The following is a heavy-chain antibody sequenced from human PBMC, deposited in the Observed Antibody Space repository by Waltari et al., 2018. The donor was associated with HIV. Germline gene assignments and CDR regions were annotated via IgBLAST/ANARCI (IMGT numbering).Heavy chain of an antibody. D-gene: IGHD3-9*01. V-gene: IGHV4-61*02. Sequence: QVQLQESGPGLVKPSQTLSLTCTVSGGSISSGSYYWRWIRQPAGKGLEWIGRIYTSVSTNYNPSLKSRVTISVDTSKNQFSLKLSSVTAADTAVYYCARDRYDILTGCLDAFDIWGQGTMVTVSS. CDR3: ARDRYDILTGCLDAFDI. CDR2: IYTSVST. CDR1: GGSISSGSYY. J-gene: IGHJ3*02.